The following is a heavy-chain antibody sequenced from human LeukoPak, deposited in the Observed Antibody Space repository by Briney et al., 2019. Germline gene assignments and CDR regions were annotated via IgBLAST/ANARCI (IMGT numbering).Heavy chain of an antibody. CDR3: AKDLTTVTTMDWFDP. J-gene: IGHJ5*02. CDR2: ISYDGSNK. Sequence: GGSLRLSCAASGFTFSSYGMHWVRQAPGKGLEWVAVISYDGSNKYYADSVKGRFTISRDNSKNTLYLQMNSLRAEDTAVYYCAKDLTTVTTMDWFDPWGQGTLVTVSS. CDR1: GFTFSSYG. V-gene: IGHV3-30*18. D-gene: IGHD4-17*01.